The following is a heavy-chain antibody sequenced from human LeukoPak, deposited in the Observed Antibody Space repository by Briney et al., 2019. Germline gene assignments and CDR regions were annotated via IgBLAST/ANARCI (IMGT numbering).Heavy chain of an antibody. CDR1: GGSISSYY. J-gene: IGHJ4*02. V-gene: IGHV4-59*01. CDR3: ARDNPRSQTLDY. CDR2: IYYSGST. Sequence: SETLSLTCTVSGGSISSYYWSWIRQPPGKGLEWIGYIYYSGSTNYNPSLKSRVTISVDTSKNQFSLKLSSVTAEDTAVYYCARDNPRSQTLDYWGQGTLVTVSS.